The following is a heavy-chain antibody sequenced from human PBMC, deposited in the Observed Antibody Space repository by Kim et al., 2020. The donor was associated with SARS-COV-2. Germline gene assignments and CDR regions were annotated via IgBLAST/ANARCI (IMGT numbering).Heavy chain of an antibody. Sequence: YADSVKARFTVSRDNAKNTLYLHMDSLGVEDTALYYRAKDHESSGWPTFDDWGQGVLVTVSP. V-gene: IGHV3-23*01. D-gene: IGHD3-22*01. CDR3: AKDHESSGWPTFDD. J-gene: IGHJ4*02.